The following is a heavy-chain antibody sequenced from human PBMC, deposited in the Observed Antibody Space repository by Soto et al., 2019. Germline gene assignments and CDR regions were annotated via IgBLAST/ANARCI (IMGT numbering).Heavy chain of an antibody. CDR3: ANPDYGSGSYPDY. Sequence: QVQLVESGGGVVQPGRSVRLSCAASGFTFSSYAMQWVRQAPGKGLEWVAVISYDGSNKYYADSVKGRYTISRDNSKKTMYLQMNSLRAEDTAVYYCANPDYGSGSYPDYWGQGTLVTVSS. CDR1: GFTFSSYA. D-gene: IGHD3-10*01. J-gene: IGHJ4*02. V-gene: IGHV3-30-3*01. CDR2: ISYDGSNK.